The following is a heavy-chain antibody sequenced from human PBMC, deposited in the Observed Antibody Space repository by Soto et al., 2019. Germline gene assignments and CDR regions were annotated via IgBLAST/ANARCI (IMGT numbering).Heavy chain of an antibody. CDR1: GYNFTSYF. D-gene: IGHD2-2*01. CDR3: TGEKMRDQPAKHFDL. J-gene: IGHJ4*02. CDR2: INPSGAPP. V-gene: IGHV1-46*01. Sequence: QVQLVQSGAEVKKPGASVKISCKASGYNFTSYFMHWVRQAPGQGLEWTGIINPSGAPPTYTQKFQGRVNNARDTSTSTVYMEPSSLKSEDTAVYFWTGEKMRDQPAKHFDLWGQGTLVTVSS.